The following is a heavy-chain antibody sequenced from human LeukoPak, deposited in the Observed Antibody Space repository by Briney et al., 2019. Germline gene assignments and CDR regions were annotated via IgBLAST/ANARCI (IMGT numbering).Heavy chain of an antibody. CDR3: ARGRYSYGFASKGTPVDY. Sequence: SETLSLTCAVYGGSFSGYDWSWIRQPPGKGLEWIGEINHSGSTNYNPSLKSRVTISVDTSKNQFSLKLSSVTAADTAVYYCARGRYSYGFASKGTPVDYWGQGTLVTVSS. D-gene: IGHD5-18*01. CDR1: GGSFSGYD. J-gene: IGHJ4*02. V-gene: IGHV4-34*01. CDR2: INHSGST.